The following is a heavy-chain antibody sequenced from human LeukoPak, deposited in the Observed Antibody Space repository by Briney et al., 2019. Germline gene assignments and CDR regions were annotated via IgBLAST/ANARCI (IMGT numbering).Heavy chain of an antibody. J-gene: IGHJ3*02. D-gene: IGHD2-21*02. CDR2: INPNSGGT. Sequence: ASVKVSCKASGYTFTGYYMHWVRQAPGQGREWMGWINPNSGGTNYAQKFQGRVTMNRDTSISTAYMEPSRLRSDDTAVYYCARDRGDGAFDIWGQGTMVTVS. V-gene: IGHV1-2*02. CDR3: ARDRGDGAFDI. CDR1: GYTFTGYY.